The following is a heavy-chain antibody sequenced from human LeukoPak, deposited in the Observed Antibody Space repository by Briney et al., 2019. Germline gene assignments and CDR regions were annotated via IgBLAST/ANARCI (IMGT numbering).Heavy chain of an antibody. Sequence: SETLSLTCTVSGGSISSGGYYWSWIRQHPGKGLEWIGYIYYSGSTYYNPSLKSRVTVSVDTSKNQFSLKLSSVTAADTAVYYCARWGRRYGMDVWGQGTTVTVSS. CDR2: IYYSGST. V-gene: IGHV4-31*03. CDR3: ARWGRRYGMDV. CDR1: GGSISSGGYY. D-gene: IGHD7-27*01. J-gene: IGHJ6*02.